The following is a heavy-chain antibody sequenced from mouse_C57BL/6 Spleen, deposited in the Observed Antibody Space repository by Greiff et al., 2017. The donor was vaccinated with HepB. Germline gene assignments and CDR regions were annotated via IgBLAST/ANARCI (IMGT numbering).Heavy chain of an antibody. D-gene: IGHD2-1*01. V-gene: IGHV1-64*01. CDR1: GYTFTSYW. Sequence: VQLQQPGAELVKPGASVKLSCKASGYTFTSYWMHWVKQRPGQGLEWIGMIHPNSGSTNYNEKFKSKATLTVDKSSSTAYMQLSSLTSEDAAVYYCARDGWDGNYDPFDDWGQGTTLTVSS. J-gene: IGHJ2*01. CDR3: ARDGWDGNYDPFDD. CDR2: IHPNSGST.